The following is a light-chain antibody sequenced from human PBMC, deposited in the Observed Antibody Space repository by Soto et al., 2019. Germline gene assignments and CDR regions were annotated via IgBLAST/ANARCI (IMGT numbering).Light chain of an antibody. Sequence: QSALTQPASVSGSPGQSITISCTGTSSDVGGYNYVSWYQQHPGKAPKLMIYGVTNRPSGVSNRFSGSKSANTASLTISGLQAEDETDYYCSSYTSSSTLSVVFGGGTKVTVL. J-gene: IGLJ2*01. CDR1: SSDVGGYNY. CDR3: SSYTSSSTLSVV. CDR2: GVT. V-gene: IGLV2-14*01.